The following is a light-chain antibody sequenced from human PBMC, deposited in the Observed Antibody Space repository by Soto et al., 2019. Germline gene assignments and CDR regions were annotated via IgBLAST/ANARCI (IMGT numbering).Light chain of an antibody. CDR2: AAS. V-gene: IGKV1-39*01. CDR1: QSISSY. Sequence: DIQMTQAPSALSASVEDRVTIACRASQSISSYLNWYQQKPGKAPKLLIYAASSLQSGVPSRFSGSGSGTDFTLTISSLQPEDFATYYCQQSYSTPRTFGQGTNVDIK. J-gene: IGKJ1*01. CDR3: QQSYSTPRT.